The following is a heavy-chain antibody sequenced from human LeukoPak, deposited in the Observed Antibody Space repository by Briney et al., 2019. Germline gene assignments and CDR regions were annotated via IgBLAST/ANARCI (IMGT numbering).Heavy chain of an antibody. CDR3: AGVAVAGFDY. D-gene: IGHD6-19*01. Sequence: SETLSLTCAVYGGSFSSYYWSWIRQPPGKGLEWIGEINHSGSTNYNPSLKSRVTISVDTSKNQFSLKLSSVTAADTAVYYCAGVAVAGFDYWGQGTLVTVSS. J-gene: IGHJ4*02. V-gene: IGHV4-34*01. CDR1: GGSFSSYY. CDR2: INHSGST.